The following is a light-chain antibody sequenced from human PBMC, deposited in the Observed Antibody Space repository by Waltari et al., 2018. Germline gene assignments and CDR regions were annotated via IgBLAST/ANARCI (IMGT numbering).Light chain of an antibody. Sequence: EIVVTQSPATLSVSPGERATLSCMTSQLPSNVAWYQQKPGQAPRLLISAASTRATGVPARFSGSGSEPEFTLTISSLQPEDSAVYYCQQYNNWPPSITFGQGTRLEIK. V-gene: IGKV3-15*01. CDR2: AAS. CDR3: QQYNNWPPSIT. J-gene: IGKJ5*01. CDR1: QLPSN.